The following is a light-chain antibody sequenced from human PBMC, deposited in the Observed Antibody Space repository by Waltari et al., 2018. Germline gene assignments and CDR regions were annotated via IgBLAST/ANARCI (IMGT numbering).Light chain of an antibody. V-gene: IGLV3-1*01. CDR1: NLGDKY. Sequence: SYELTQPPSVSVSPGQTVSISCSGDNLGDKYACWYQQKPGQSPVRVSYQNNKRPSGIPERFSASNSGNTATLTISGTQAMDDADYYCQAWDISTVVFGGGTKLTVL. CDR3: QAWDISTVV. J-gene: IGLJ2*01. CDR2: QNN.